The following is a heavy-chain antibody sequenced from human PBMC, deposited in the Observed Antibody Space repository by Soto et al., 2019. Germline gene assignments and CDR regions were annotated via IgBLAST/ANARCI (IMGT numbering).Heavy chain of an antibody. D-gene: IGHD4-4*01. J-gene: IGHJ4*02. CDR3: AKDLDDYSSAIDF. Sequence: RLSCVGSGFSFRKYAMNWVRQAPGKGLEWVSGISGSGGSGRGFYADPVKGRFTISRDNSKNTLYLEMNSLRAEDTAVYYCAKDLDDYSSAIDFWGQGTLVTVSS. V-gene: IGHV3-23*01. CDR1: GFSFRKYA. CDR2: ISGSGGSG.